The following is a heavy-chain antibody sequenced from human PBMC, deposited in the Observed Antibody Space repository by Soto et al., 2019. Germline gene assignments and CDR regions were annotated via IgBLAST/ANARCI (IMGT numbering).Heavy chain of an antibody. CDR1: GFTFSSSW. CDR3: ASIGDAPFDC. V-gene: IGHV3-74*01. D-gene: IGHD3-3*01. CDR2: INGDGGTT. J-gene: IGHJ4*02. Sequence: EVQLVESGGGLVQPGGSLRLSCAASGFTFSSSWMHWVRQAPGKGLVWVSRINGDGGTTDYADSVKGRFTISRDNAKNTLYLQMHSLRGEDTAVYYWASIGDAPFDCGGRGTLVTFSS.